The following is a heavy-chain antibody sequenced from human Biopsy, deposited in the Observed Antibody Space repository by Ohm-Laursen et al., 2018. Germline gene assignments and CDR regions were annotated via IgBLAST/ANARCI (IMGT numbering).Heavy chain of an antibody. J-gene: IGHJ6*02. CDR1: GGSISSYY. V-gene: IGHV4-59*04. CDR3: ARVAGGYAYYYGMDV. D-gene: IGHD5-12*01. CDR2: IYYDGIT. Sequence: TLSLTCTVSGGSISSYYWNWIRQPPGKGLEWIGYIYYDGITYYNPSLKSRVAMSVDTSKNQFSLRLTSVTAADTAVYYCARVAGGYAYYYGMDVWGQGTTVIVSS.